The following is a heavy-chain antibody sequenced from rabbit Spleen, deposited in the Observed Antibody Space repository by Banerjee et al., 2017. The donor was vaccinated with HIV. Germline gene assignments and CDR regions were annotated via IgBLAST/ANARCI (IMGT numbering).Heavy chain of an antibody. CDR3: ARDTGTSFSTYGMDL. D-gene: IGHD7-1*01. CDR1: GVSFSGRDW. Sequence: QSLEESGGDLVKPGASLTLTCTASGVSFSGRDWICWVRQAPGKGPEWIACIHDTNNGATYYASWAKGRFTISKTSSTTVTLQMTSLTVADTATYFCARDTGTSFSTYGMDLWGPGTLVTVS. J-gene: IGHJ6*01. CDR2: IHDTNNGAT. V-gene: IGHV1S40*01.